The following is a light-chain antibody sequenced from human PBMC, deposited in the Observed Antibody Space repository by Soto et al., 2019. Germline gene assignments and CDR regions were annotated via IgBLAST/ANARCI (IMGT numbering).Light chain of an antibody. CDR3: QQRGNWPPGYT. V-gene: IGKV3-11*01. J-gene: IGKJ2*01. CDR1: QSVSSY. CDR2: DAS. Sequence: EIVLTQSPATLSLSPGERATLSCRASQSVSSYLAWYQQKPGQAPRLLIYDASNRATGIPARFSGSGSGTDITLTISSLEPEDFAVYYCQQRGNWPPGYTFGQGTKLEIK.